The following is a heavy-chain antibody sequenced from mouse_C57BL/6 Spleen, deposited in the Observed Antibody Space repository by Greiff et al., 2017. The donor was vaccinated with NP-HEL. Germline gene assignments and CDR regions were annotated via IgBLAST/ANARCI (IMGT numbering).Heavy chain of an antibody. D-gene: IGHD2-1*01. J-gene: IGHJ2*01. CDR2: FYPGSGSI. Sequence: QVQLQQSGAELVKPGASVKLSCKASGYTFTEYTIHWVKQRSGQGLEWIGWFYPGSGSIKYNEKFKDKATLTADKSSSTVYMELSRLTSEDSAVYFCARHEVKGNLHYGNYLDYWGQVTTLTVSS. V-gene: IGHV1-62-2*01. CDR3: ARHEVKGNLHYGNYLDY. CDR1: GYTFTEYT.